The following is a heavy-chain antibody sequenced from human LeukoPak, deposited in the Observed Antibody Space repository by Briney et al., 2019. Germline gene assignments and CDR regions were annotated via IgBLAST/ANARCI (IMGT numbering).Heavy chain of an antibody. CDR3: ARWVAY. CDR2: IYHSGST. V-gene: IGHV4-38-2*02. CDR1: GYSISSDDQ. Sequence: SETLSLTCTVSGYSISSDDQWGWIRQPPGKGLEWIGDIYHSGSTYYNPSLKSRVTISVDTSKNQFSLKLNSVTAADTAIYYCARWVAYWGQGTLVTVSS. J-gene: IGHJ4*02.